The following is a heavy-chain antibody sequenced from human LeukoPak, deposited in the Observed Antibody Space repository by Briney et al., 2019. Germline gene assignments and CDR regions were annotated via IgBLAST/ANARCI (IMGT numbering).Heavy chain of an antibody. CDR3: ARDPLYESGPPVDY. J-gene: IGHJ4*02. D-gene: IGHD2/OR15-2a*01. V-gene: IGHV1-2*02. CDR2: INPNSGGT. CDR1: GYTFTGYY. Sequence: GASVKVSCKASGYTFTGYYMHWVRRAPGQGLEWMGWINPNSGGTNYAQKFQGRVTMTRDTSISTAYMELSRLRSDDTAVYYCARDPLYESGPPVDYWGQGTLVTVSS.